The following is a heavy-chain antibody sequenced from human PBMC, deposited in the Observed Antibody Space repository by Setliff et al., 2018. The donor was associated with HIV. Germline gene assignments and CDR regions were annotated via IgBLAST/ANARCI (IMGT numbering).Heavy chain of an antibody. CDR3: VRVTGGYFSEFDY. V-gene: IGHV3-11*01. J-gene: IGHJ4*02. CDR1: GFTFSDYY. Sequence: PGGSLRLSCAASGFTFSDYYMSWIRQAPGKGLEWVSYISSSDNTIHYADSVKGRFTISRDNAKNSLYLQMNSLRAEDTALYYCVRVTGGYFSEFDYWGQGALVTVSS. D-gene: IGHD1-1*01. CDR2: ISSSDNTI.